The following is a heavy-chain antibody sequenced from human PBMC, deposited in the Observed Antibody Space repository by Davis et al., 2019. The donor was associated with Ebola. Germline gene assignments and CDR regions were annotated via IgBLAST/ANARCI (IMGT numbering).Heavy chain of an antibody. J-gene: IGHJ6*02. CDR3: AREGDEGMDV. V-gene: IGHV4-59*01. CDR2: IYYSGST. D-gene: IGHD3-16*01. CDR1: GGSISSYY. Sequence: PSETLSLTCTVSGGSISSYYWSWIRQPPGKGLEWIGYIYYSGSTNYNPSLKSRVTISVDTSKNQFSLKLSSVTAADTAVYYCAREGDEGMDVWGQGTTVTVSS.